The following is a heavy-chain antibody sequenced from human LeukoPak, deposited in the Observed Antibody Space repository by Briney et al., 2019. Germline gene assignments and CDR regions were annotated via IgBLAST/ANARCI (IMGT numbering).Heavy chain of an antibody. J-gene: IGHJ4*02. Sequence: SETLSLTCAVYSGSFSGYYWSWIRRPPGKGLEWIGEINDSGNTNYNPSLKSRLTISVDTSKNQFSLKLSSVTAADTAVYYCARGDPSRYCSGGRCYSVQLWFDYWGQGTLVTVSS. CDR2: INDSGNT. CDR1: SGSFSGYY. V-gene: IGHV4-34*01. D-gene: IGHD2-15*01. CDR3: ARGDPSRYCSGGRCYSVQLWFDY.